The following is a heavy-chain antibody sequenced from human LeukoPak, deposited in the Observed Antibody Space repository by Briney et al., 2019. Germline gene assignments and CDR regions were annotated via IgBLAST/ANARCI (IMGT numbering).Heavy chain of an antibody. CDR2: IIPIFGTA. V-gene: IGHV1-69*01. CDR1: GGTFSSYA. J-gene: IGHJ1*01. Sequence: SVKVSCKASGGTFSSYAISWVRQAPGQGLEWMGGIIPIFGTANYAQKFQGRVTITADESTSTAYMELSSLRSEDTAVYYCARGLNYYDGSGYVPFQHWGQGTLVTVSS. D-gene: IGHD3-22*01. CDR3: ARGLNYYDGSGYVPFQH.